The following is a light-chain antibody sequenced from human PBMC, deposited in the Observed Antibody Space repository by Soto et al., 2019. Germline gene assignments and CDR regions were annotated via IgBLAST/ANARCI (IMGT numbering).Light chain of an antibody. CDR3: ETWDTSLSAVV. V-gene: IGLV1-51*01. CDR1: SSNIGNNY. Sequence: QSVLTQPPSVSATPGQKVTIFCAGSSSNIGNNYVSWYQQLPGTAPKLLIYDNNKRPSGIPDRFSGSKSGTPATLGITGLQAGDEADYYCETWDTSLSAVVFGGRTKLTVL. CDR2: DNN. J-gene: IGLJ2*01.